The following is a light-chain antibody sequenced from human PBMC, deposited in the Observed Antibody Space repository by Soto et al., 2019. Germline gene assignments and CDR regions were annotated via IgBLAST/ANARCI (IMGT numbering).Light chain of an antibody. Sequence: DIQMTQSPSSLSASVGDRVTISCRASQYISNYLAWYQQKPGKVPKLLIYAASTLQSGLPSRFSGSGSGTDFSLTISSLQPEDDATYYCQKYDTNPLTFGGGTKVEI. CDR2: AAS. CDR3: QKYDTNPLT. V-gene: IGKV1-27*01. J-gene: IGKJ4*01. CDR1: QYISNY.